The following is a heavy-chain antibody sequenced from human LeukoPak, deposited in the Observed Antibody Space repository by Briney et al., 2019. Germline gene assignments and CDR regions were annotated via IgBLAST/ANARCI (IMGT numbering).Heavy chain of an antibody. CDR3: TRVGYIDEGIDY. J-gene: IGHJ4*02. D-gene: IGHD5-24*01. CDR1: GFPFSSYW. Sequence: GGSLRLSCVASGFPFSSYWMTWVRQAPGKGLEWEANIKQDGSKKSYVDSVKGRFTISRDNAKNSLYLQMNSLRAEDTAIYYCTRVGYIDEGIDYWGQGTLVTVSS. V-gene: IGHV3-7*04. CDR2: IKQDGSKK.